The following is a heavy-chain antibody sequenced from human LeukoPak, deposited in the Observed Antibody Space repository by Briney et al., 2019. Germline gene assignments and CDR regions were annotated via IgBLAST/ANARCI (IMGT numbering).Heavy chain of an antibody. D-gene: IGHD6-19*01. CDR1: GGSISSSSYY. Sequence: SETLSLTCTVSGGSISSSSYYWGWIRQPPGKGLEGIGSIYYSGSTYHNPPLKSRVTISVDTSKNQFSLKLTSVTAADTAVYYCARHAAGSGWYPVDYWGQGTLVTVSS. CDR2: IYYSGST. J-gene: IGHJ4*02. CDR3: ARHAAGSGWYPVDY. V-gene: IGHV4-39*01.